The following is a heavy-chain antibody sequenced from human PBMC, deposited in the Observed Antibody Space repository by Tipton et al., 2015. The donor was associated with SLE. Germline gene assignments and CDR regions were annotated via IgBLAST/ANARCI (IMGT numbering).Heavy chain of an antibody. J-gene: IGHJ4*02. CDR1: GFTFSSYN. D-gene: IGHD3-10*01. CDR3: ARAGIRGEFYYDY. CDR2: ISYESSYI. V-gene: IGHV3-21*01. Sequence: SLRLSCAGFGFTFSSYNMYWVRQAPGKGLEWVSSISYESSYIYYADAVRGRFTISRDNAENSVYLQMHSLRAEDTAVYFCARAGIRGEFYYDYWGQGTLVTVSS.